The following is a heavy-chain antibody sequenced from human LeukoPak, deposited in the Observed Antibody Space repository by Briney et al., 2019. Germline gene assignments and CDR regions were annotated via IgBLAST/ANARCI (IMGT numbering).Heavy chain of an antibody. CDR3: ARAQTAADKPGWYYYYYMDV. CDR1: GYTFTGYY. CDR2: INPNSGGT. V-gene: IGHV1-2*02. Sequence: ASVKVSCKASGYTFTGYYMHWVRQAPGQGLEWMGWINPNSGGTNYAQKFQGRVTMTRDTSISTAYMELSRLRSDDTAVYYCARAQTAADKPGWYYYYYMDVWGKGTTVTISS. J-gene: IGHJ6*03. D-gene: IGHD6-13*01.